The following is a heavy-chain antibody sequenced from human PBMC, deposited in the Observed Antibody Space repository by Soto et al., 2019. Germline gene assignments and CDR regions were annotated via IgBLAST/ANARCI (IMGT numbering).Heavy chain of an antibody. CDR1: GFTFSTDG. CDR2: NSGNGRTT. CDR3: TEDPDSYGLSYFDY. D-gene: IGHD5-18*01. J-gene: IGHJ4*01. Sequence: GESLRHSCAASGFTFSTDGMHWVRQAPERGLVWVSRNSGNGRTTTYADSVKGRFTISRDNAKNTLYLQMNSLRTEDTAMYHGTEDPDSYGLSYFDYWGYGALVTVAS. V-gene: IGHV3-74*03.